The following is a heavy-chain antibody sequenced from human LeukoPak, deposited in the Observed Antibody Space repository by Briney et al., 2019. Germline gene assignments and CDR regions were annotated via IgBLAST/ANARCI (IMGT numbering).Heavy chain of an antibody. J-gene: IGHJ5*01. D-gene: IGHD2-2*01. V-gene: IGHV3-21*04. CDR3: ARIGHDLYQTFDS. CDR2: ISSSSSYI. CDR1: GFTFSSYS. Sequence: GRSLRLSCAASGFTFSSYSMNWVRQAPGKGLEWVSSISSSSSYIYYADSVKGRFTISRDNSMDTVYLQMDSLRAEDTALYYCARIGHDLYQTFDSWGHGTLITVSS.